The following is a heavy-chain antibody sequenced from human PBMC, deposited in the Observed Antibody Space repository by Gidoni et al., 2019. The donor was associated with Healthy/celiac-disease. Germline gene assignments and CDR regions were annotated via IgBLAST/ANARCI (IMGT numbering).Heavy chain of an antibody. CDR1: CGSISRGGYY. J-gene: IGHJ4*02. CDR3: ARRAKGFGTGVIDY. V-gene: IGHV4-31*03. Sequence: QVQLQESGPGLVKPSQTLSLTRTVSCGSISRGGYYWSWVRQHPGKGLEWGGYIYYSGSTYYNPSLKSRVTISVDTSKNQFSLKLSSVTAADTAVYYCARRAKGFGTGVIDYWGQGTLVTVSS. D-gene: IGHD3-10*01. CDR2: IYYSGST.